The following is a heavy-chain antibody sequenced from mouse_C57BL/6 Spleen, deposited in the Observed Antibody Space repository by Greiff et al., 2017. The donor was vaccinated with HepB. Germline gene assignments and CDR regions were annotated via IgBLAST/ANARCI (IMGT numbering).Heavy chain of an antibody. V-gene: IGHV1-55*01. CDR2: IYPGSGST. Sequence: QVQLRQPGAELVKPGASVKMSCKASGYTFTSYWITWVKQRPGQGLEWIGDIYPGSGSTNYNEKFKSKATLTVDTSSSTAYMQLSSLTSEDSAVYYCARSSYDYDGFDYWGQGTTLTVSS. D-gene: IGHD2-4*01. CDR1: GYTFTSYW. CDR3: ARSSYDYDGFDY. J-gene: IGHJ2*01.